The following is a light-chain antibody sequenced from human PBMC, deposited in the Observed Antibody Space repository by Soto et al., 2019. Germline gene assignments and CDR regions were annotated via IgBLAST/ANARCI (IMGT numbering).Light chain of an antibody. CDR1: QSISTY. Sequence: DIQLTQSPSSLSASVGDRITITCRLSQSISTYLNWYQQKPGEAPTLLVYDSSTLQSGVPSRFSGSGFGAEFTLTVSSLQPEDFATYYCQQSYSNPTWTFGQGTKVDIK. CDR3: QQSYSNPTWT. V-gene: IGKV1-39*01. J-gene: IGKJ1*01. CDR2: DSS.